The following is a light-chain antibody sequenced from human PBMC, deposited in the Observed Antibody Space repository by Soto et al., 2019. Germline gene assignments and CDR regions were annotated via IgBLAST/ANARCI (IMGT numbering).Light chain of an antibody. CDR2: EVS. V-gene: IGLV2-14*01. CDR3: SSYTSSNTLV. J-gene: IGLJ1*01. CDR1: SSDVGGYNY. Sequence: QSALTQPASVSGSPGQSITITCTGTSSDVGGYNYVSWYQQHPGKAPQLMIYEVSNRPSGVSNRFSGSKSGSTASLTISGLQVEDEADYYCSSYTSSNTLVFGTGTKVTVL.